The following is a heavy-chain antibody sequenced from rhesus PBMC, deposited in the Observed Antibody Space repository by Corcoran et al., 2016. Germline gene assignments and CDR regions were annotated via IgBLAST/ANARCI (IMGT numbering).Heavy chain of an antibody. CDR3: AKDLTGPACY. CDR1: GFTFSSYG. D-gene: IGHD1-26*01. J-gene: IGHJ4*01. CDR2: INSGGGHT. V-gene: IGHV3S5*01. Sequence: EVQLVETGGGLVQPGGSLKLSCAASGFTFSSYGMSWVRQAPGKGLEWVSAINSGGGHTYYADSVRGRFTISTVNSKNTLSLQRNSLRAEDTAVYYCAKDLTGPACYWGQGVLVTVSS.